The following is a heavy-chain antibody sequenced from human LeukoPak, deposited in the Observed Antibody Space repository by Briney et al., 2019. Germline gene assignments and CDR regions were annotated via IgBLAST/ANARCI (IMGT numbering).Heavy chain of an antibody. V-gene: IGHV4-61*01. CDR2: IYYTGST. J-gene: IGHJ4*02. Sequence: SETLSLTCTVSGGSVSSGSYYWSWIRQPPGKGLEWIAYIYYTGSTNYNPSLKSRVTISVDTSKNQFSLKLRSVTAADTAVYYCARCDVGDGYSHYWGQGTLVTVSS. CDR1: GGSVSSGSYY. CDR3: ARCDVGDGYSHY. D-gene: IGHD5-24*01.